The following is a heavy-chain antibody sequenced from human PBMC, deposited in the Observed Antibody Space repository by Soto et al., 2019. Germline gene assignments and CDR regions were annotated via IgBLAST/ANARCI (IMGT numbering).Heavy chain of an antibody. CDR3: ARDRKSFDSCCYSLGYYYYGMDV. D-gene: IGHD3-22*01. Sequence: GGSLRLSCAASGFTVSSNYMSWVRQAPGKGLEWVSVIYSASTTYYADSVKGRFTISRDNSKNTLYLQMNSLRAEDTAVYYCARDRKSFDSCCYSLGYYYYGMDVWGLGTTVTVSS. CDR2: IYSASTT. V-gene: IGHV3-53*01. J-gene: IGHJ6*02. CDR1: GFTVSSNY.